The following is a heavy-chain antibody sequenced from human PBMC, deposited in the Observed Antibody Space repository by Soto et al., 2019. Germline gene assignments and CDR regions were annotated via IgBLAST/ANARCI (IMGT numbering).Heavy chain of an antibody. Sequence: QVQLVQSGAEVRKPGSSVKVSCKASGGTLSSYAFSWVRQAPGQGLEWMGGIIPIFGTTNHAQKFQDRVTITADESTSTAYMELSSLRFADTAVYYCTTSVRFCVSATYHVESWGHGTRVTVSS. V-gene: IGHV1-69*12. D-gene: IGHD3-3*01. CDR3: TTSVRFCVSATYHVES. CDR2: IIPIFGTT. CDR1: GGTLSSYA. J-gene: IGHJ5*01.